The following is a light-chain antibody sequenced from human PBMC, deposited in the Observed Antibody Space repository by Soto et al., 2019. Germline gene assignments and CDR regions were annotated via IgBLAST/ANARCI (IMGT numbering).Light chain of an antibody. CDR1: QSLLHSNGYNY. V-gene: IGKV2-28*01. Sequence: IVMTQSPLSLPVTPGEPASISCRSSQSLLHSNGYNYLDWYLQRPGQSPQLLIFLGSSRASGVNDRFSGSGSGTRFTLKISRVAAEDVGIFYCMKALQSPPIFGPGTEVHIK. CDR3: MKALQSPPI. CDR2: LGS. J-gene: IGKJ3*01.